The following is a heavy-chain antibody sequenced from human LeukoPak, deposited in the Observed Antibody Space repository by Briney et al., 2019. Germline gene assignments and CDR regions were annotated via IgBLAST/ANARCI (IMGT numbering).Heavy chain of an antibody. CDR1: GFTFSNYV. CDR3: ANAGRLQAVAGWIDY. Sequence: GGSLRLSCAASGFTFSNYVMSWVRQAPGKGLEWVSAICGGATTYYADSVKGRFTISRDNSKNMLSMQMPRLRAEDKAIYYCANAGRLQAVAGWIDYWGQGTMLTV. V-gene: IGHV3-23*01. D-gene: IGHD6-19*01. J-gene: IGHJ4*02. CDR2: ICGGATT.